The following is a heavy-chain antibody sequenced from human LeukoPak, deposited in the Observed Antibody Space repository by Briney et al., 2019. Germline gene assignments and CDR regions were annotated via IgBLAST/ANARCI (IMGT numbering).Heavy chain of an antibody. CDR3: AREILTPGKTHDY. CDR2: INGGGSAI. J-gene: IGHJ4*02. V-gene: IGHV3-74*01. Sequence: GGSLRLSCAASGFTFEEYGMSWVRHAPGKGLVWVSHINGGGSAIFYADSVKGRFTIYRDNDKNTVYLKINSLRGEDRAVYYCAREILTPGKTHDYWGQGTLVTVSS. CDR1: GFTFEEYG.